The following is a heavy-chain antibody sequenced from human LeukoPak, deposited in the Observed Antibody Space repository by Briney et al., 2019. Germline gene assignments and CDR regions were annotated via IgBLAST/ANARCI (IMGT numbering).Heavy chain of an antibody. CDR3: ATHKRTYYYGSGSYPHFDY. V-gene: IGHV4-34*01. Sequence: PSETLSLTCAVYGGSFSGDYWSWIRQPPGKGLEWIGEINDSGSTNYNPSLKSRVTISVATSRNQCSLKLSSVTAADTAVYYCATHKRTYYYGSGSYPHFDYWGQGTLVTVSS. CDR2: INDSGST. J-gene: IGHJ4*02. D-gene: IGHD3-10*01. CDR1: GGSFSGDY.